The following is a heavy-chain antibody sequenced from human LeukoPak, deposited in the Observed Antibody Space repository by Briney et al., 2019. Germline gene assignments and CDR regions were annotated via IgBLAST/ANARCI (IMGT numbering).Heavy chain of an antibody. Sequence: QPGGSLRLSCAASGFPFSIYAITWVRQAPGKGLEWVSLITGGGTDTYYADSVKGRFTISRDNSKNTLYLQMNSLSADDTAIYFCVQFRIAAPGSDHWGQGTLVTVSS. CDR3: VQFRIAAPGSDH. CDR1: GFPFSIYA. V-gene: IGHV3-23*01. D-gene: IGHD6-13*01. J-gene: IGHJ4*02. CDR2: ITGGGTDT.